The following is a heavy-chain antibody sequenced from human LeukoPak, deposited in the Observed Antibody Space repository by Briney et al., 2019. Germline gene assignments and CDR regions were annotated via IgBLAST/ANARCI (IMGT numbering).Heavy chain of an antibody. Sequence: SETLSLTCTVSGGSVSSYYWSWIRQPPGKGLEWIGYIYYSGSTNYNPSLKSRVTISVDTSKNQFSLKLSSVTAADTAVYYCARHSGTYYDFDYWGQGTTVTVSS. J-gene: IGHJ4*03. CDR1: GGSVSSYY. V-gene: IGHV4-59*02. CDR3: ARHSGTYYDFDY. D-gene: IGHD1-26*01. CDR2: IYYSGST.